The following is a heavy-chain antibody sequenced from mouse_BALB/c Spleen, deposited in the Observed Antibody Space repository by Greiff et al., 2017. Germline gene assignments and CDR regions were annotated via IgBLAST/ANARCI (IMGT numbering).Heavy chain of an antibody. J-gene: IGHJ3*01. D-gene: IGHD3-1*01. CDR2: IDTSDSYT. CDR3: ARHEGARAPPCAY. Sequence: QVQLQQPGAELVMPGASVKMSCKASGYTFTDYWMHWVKQRPGQGLEWLGAIDTSDSYTSYNQKFKGKATLTVDESSSTAYMQLSSLTSEDSAVYYFARHEGARAPPCAYWGQGTLVTVSA. V-gene: IGHV1-69*01. CDR1: GYTFTDYW.